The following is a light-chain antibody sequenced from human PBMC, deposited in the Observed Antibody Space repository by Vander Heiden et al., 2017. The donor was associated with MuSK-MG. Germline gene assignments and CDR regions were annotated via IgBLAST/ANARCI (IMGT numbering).Light chain of an antibody. CDR1: QSLLHSNGYNY. CDR3: RQALQTPLT. J-gene: IGKJ5*01. Sequence: DIVMTQSPLSLPVTPGEPASISCRSSQSLLHSNGYNYLDWYLQKPGQSPQLLIYLGSNRASGVPDRFSGSGSGTDFTLKISRVEAEDVGVYYCRQALQTPLTFGQGTLMEIK. V-gene: IGKV2-28*01. CDR2: LGS.